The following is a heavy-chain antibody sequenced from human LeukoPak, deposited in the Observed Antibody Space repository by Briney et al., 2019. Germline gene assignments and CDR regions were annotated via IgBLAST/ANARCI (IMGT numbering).Heavy chain of an antibody. D-gene: IGHD2-15*01. CDR1: GGSISSYY. CDR2: IYYSGST. J-gene: IGHJ4*02. CDR3: ARSEVATSIVGYYFDY. Sequence: SETLSLTCTVSGGSISSYYWSWIRQPPGKGLEWIGYIYYSGSTNYNPSLKSRVTISVDTSKNQFSLKLSSVTAADTAVYYCARSEVATSIVGYYFDYWGQGTLVTVSS. V-gene: IGHV4-59*01.